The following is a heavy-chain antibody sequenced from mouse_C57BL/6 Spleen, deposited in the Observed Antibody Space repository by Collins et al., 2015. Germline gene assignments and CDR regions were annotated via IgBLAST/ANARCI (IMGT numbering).Heavy chain of an antibody. Sequence: QVQLQQPGAELVKPVASAKLSCKASGYTFNSYWMHWVKQRPGRGLEWIGKIDPNSGNTKYNEKLKSKATLTVDKPSSTAFMQLSSLTSEDSAVYYCARGGLYYGSTYGIYWGQGTTLTVSS. CDR3: ARGGLYYGSTYGIY. J-gene: IGHJ2*01. V-gene: IGHV1-72*01. CDR2: IDPNSGNT. D-gene: IGHD1-1*01. CDR1: GYTFNSYW.